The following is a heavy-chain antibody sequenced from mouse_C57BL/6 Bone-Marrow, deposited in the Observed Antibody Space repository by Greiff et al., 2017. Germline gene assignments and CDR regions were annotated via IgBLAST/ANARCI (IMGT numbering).Heavy chain of an antibody. CDR3: ARCPITTVVATPYWYFDV. Sequence: QVQLQQSGAELARPGASVKLSCKASGYTFTSYGISWVKQRTGQGLEWIGEIYPRSGNTYYNEKFKGKATLTADKSSSTAYMELRSLTSEDSAVYFCARCPITTVVATPYWYFDVWGTGTTVTVSS. CDR2: IYPRSGNT. V-gene: IGHV1-81*01. CDR1: GYTFTSYG. D-gene: IGHD1-1*01. J-gene: IGHJ1*03.